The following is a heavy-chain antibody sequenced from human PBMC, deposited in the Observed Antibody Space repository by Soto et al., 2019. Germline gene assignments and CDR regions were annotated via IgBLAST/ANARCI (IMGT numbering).Heavy chain of an antibody. V-gene: IGHV4-39*02. Sequence: SETLSLTCTVTGDSINSRSYYWGWIRQPPGKGLEWIGSIYYSGRTYNNPSLRSRVSMSIDTSKDQFSLKLKSVTAEDTAVYYCTRDASRDSSARGWFDPWGPGTLVTVSS. CDR1: GDSINSRSYY. CDR2: IYYSGRT. J-gene: IGHJ5*02. CDR3: TRDASRDSSARGWFDP. D-gene: IGHD6-13*01.